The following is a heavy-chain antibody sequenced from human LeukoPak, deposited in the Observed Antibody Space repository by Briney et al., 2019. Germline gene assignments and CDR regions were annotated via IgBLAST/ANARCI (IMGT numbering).Heavy chain of an antibody. J-gene: IGHJ4*02. CDR2: IYYSGST. CDR3: ARQGSGNYLSPVNY. V-gene: IGHV4-39*01. D-gene: IGHD1-26*01. CDR1: GGSISSSSYY. Sequence: PSETLSLACTVSGGSISSSSYYWGWIRQPPGKGLEWIGTIYYSGSTYYNPSLKSRVTISVDTSKNQFSLKLSSVTAADTAVYYCARQGSGNYLSPVNYWGQGTLVTVSS.